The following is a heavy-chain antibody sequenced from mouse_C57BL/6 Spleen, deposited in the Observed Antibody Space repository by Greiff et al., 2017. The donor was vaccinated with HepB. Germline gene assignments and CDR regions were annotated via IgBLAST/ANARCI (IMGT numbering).Heavy chain of an antibody. V-gene: IGHV14-4*01. D-gene: IGHD2-3*01. Sequence: VQLKESGAELVRPGASVKLSCTASGFNIKDDYMHWVKQRPEQGLEWIGWIDPENGDTEYASKFQGKATITADTSSNTAYLQLSSLTSEDTAVYDCTLIYDGYYAMDYWGQGTSVTVSS. CDR1: GFNIKDDY. J-gene: IGHJ4*01. CDR2: IDPENGDT. CDR3: TLIYDGYYAMDY.